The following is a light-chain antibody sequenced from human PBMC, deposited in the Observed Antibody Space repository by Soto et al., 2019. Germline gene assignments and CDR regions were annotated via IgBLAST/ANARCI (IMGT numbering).Light chain of an antibody. Sequence: QSALTQPPSASGSPGQSVTISCTGTSSDVGAYNYLSWYQQHPGKAPKLMIYEVSKRPSGVPDRFSGSKSGNTASLTVSGLQAEVEADYYCSSYAGSNNYVFGTGTKVTVL. J-gene: IGLJ1*01. CDR3: SSYAGSNNYV. CDR2: EVS. V-gene: IGLV2-8*01. CDR1: SSDVGAYNY.